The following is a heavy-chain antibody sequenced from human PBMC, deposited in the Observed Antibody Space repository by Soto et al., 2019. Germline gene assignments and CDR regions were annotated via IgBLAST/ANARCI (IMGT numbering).Heavy chain of an antibody. V-gene: IGHV1-24*01. J-gene: IGHJ5*02. Sequence: ASVKVSCKVSGYTLTELSMHWVRQAPGKGLEWMGGFDPEDGETIYAQKFQGRVTMTEDTSTDTAYMELSSLRSEDTAVYYCATVGDVVVVAATRMSWFDPWGQGTLVTVSS. CDR3: ATVGDVVVVAATRMSWFDP. D-gene: IGHD2-15*01. CDR2: FDPEDGET. CDR1: GYTLTELS.